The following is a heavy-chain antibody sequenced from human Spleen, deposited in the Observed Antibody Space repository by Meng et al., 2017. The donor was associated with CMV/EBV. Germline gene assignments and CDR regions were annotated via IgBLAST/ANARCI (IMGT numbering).Heavy chain of an antibody. CDR1: GGSISSYY. V-gene: IGHV4-59*01. Sequence: SETLSLTCTVSGGSISSYYWNWIRQSPGKGLEWIGYIYYSGSASYNPSLKSRVTISVDTSKNQFSLKLSSVTAADTAVYYCARALYYYDSSGYYGHYFDYWGQGTLVTSP. CDR3: ARALYYYDSSGYYGHYFDY. J-gene: IGHJ4*02. D-gene: IGHD3-22*01. CDR2: IYYSGSA.